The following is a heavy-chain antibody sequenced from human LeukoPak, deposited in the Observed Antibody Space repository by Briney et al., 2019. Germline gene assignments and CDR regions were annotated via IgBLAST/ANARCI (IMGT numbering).Heavy chain of an antibody. CDR1: GGTFSSYA. CDR3: ARNEGTSGSYYGVFDY. Sequence: GSSVKVSCKASGGTFSSYAISWVRQAPGQGLEWMGGIIPIFGTANYAQKFQGRVTITTDESTSTAYMELSSQRSEDTAVYYCARNEGTSGSYYGVFDYWGQGTLVTVSS. CDR2: IIPIFGTA. J-gene: IGHJ4*02. V-gene: IGHV1-69*05. D-gene: IGHD1-26*01.